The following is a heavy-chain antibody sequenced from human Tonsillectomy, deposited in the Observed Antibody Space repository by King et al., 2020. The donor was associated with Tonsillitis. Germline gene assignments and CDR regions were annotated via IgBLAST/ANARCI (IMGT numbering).Heavy chain of an antibody. J-gene: IGHJ4*02. CDR3: ARDSLQGGYFDY. V-gene: IGHV3-33*05. Sequence: VQLVESGGGVVQPGRSLRLSCAASGFTFSTYGMHWVRQAPGKGLEWVAVISYDGNNKYYADSVKGRFTISRDNSKNTLYLQMNSPRAEDTAVYYCARDSLQGGYFDYWGQGTLVTVSS. D-gene: IGHD3-16*01. CDR2: ISYDGNNK. CDR1: GFTFSTYG.